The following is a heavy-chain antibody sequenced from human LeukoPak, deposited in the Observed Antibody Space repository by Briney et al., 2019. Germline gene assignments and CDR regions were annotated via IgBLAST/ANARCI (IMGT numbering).Heavy chain of an antibody. J-gene: IGHJ4*02. CDR3: AKDFQWTFDY. CDR1: GFTFSSYA. V-gene: IGHV3-30*02. D-gene: IGHD3/OR15-3a*01. Sequence: GGSLRLSCAASGFTFSSYAMSWVRQPPGKGLEWVAYIRADESGKYYTDAVRGRFTISRDRSKNTLYLQMNSLRPGDTAIYYCAKDFQWTFDYWGQGNLVTVSS. CDR2: IRADESGK.